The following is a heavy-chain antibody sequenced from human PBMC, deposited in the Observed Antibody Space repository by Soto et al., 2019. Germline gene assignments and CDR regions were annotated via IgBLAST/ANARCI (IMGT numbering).Heavy chain of an antibody. Sequence: SETLSLTCAVYGGSFSGYYWSWIRQPPGKGLEWIGEINHSGSTNYNPSLKSRVTISVDTSKNQFSLKLSSVTAADTAVYYCARGGGILTGYTARYYYYGMDVWGQGTTVTVSS. CDR1: GGSFSGYY. V-gene: IGHV4-34*01. CDR2: INHSGST. J-gene: IGHJ6*02. CDR3: ARGGGILTGYTARYYYYGMDV. D-gene: IGHD3-9*01.